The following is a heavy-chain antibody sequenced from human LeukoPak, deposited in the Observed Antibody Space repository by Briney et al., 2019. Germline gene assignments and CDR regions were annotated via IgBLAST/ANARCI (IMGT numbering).Heavy chain of an antibody. CDR1: GYTFTSYD. Sequence: ASVKVSCKASGYTFTSYDINWVRQATGQGLEWMGWMNPNSGNTGYAQKFQGRVTMTRNTSISTAYMELSSLRSEDTAVYYCARRHPDCSGGSCYWFDPWGQGTLATVSS. CDR3: ARRHPDCSGGSCYWFDP. J-gene: IGHJ5*02. D-gene: IGHD2-15*01. CDR2: MNPNSGNT. V-gene: IGHV1-8*01.